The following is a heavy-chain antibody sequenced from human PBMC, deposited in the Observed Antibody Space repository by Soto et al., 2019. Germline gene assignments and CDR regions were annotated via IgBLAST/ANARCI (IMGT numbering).Heavy chain of an antibody. CDR2: INPNSGGT. D-gene: IGHD6-13*01. Sequence: ASVKVSCKASGYSFTDYHMHWVRQAPGQGLEWMGWINPNSGGTNYAQKFQGRVTMTRDTSISTAYMELSRLRSDDTAVYYCARPEAQTADLDYWGQGTLVTVSS. CDR3: ARPEAQTADLDY. CDR1: GYSFTDYH. V-gene: IGHV1-2*02. J-gene: IGHJ4*02.